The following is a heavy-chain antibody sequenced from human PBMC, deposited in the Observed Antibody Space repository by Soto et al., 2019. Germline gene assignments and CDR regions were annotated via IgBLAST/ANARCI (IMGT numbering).Heavy chain of an antibody. J-gene: IGHJ4*02. Sequence: ASVKVSCKASGYTFTSYGISWVRQAPGQGLEWMGWISAYNGNTNYAQKLQGRVTMTTDTSTSTAYMELRSLRSDDTAVYYCARARLDYDFWSGYSPAFDYWGQGTLVTVSS. CDR1: GYTFTSYG. V-gene: IGHV1-18*01. D-gene: IGHD3-3*01. CDR2: ISAYNGNT. CDR3: ARARLDYDFWSGYSPAFDY.